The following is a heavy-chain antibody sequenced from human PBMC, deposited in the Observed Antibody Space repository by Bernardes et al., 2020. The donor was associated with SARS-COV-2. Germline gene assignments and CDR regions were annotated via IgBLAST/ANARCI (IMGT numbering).Heavy chain of an antibody. J-gene: IGHJ4*02. D-gene: IGHD6-13*01. Sequence: GGSLRLSCAASGFTVSSSYMSWVRQAPGKGLEWVSVIYRGGSTYYADSVKGRFTISRDNSKNTLYLQMNSLRVEDTAVYYCARRYSTNWAHDYWGQGTLVTVSS. CDR1: GFTVSSSY. V-gene: IGHV3-66*04. CDR3: ARRYSTNWAHDY. CDR2: IYRGGST.